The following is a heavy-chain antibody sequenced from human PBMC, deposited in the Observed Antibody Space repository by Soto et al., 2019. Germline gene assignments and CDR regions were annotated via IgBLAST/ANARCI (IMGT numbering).Heavy chain of an antibody. CDR1: GFTFYTYW. CDR2: IKSDGSEK. Sequence: EVQLVESGGGLVQPGGSLRLSCGASGFTFYTYWMNWVRQAPGMGLEWVANIKSDGSEKYYVDSVKGRFTISRDNTKNSMYLQVNGLRVEDPAMYHCMTDHGGWWGPGTLVTVSS. V-gene: IGHV3-7*01. D-gene: IGHD6-19*01. CDR3: MTDHGGW. J-gene: IGHJ4*02.